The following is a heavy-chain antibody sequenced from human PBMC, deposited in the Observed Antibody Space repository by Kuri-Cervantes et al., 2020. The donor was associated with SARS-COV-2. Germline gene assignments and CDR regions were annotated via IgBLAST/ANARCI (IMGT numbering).Heavy chain of an antibody. D-gene: IGHD5-24*01. CDR2: IYHSGST. CDR3: ARGEMKEITSTKYYFHY. CDR1: GGSISSSNW. V-gene: IGHV4-4*02. Sequence: GSLRLSCAVPGGSISSSNWWSWVSQPPGKGLEWIGEIYHSGSTNYNPSLKSRVPISVDTSQTHFSLKLTTETAADTDMYYFARGEMKEITSTKYYFHYWGQGTLVTVSS. J-gene: IGHJ4*02.